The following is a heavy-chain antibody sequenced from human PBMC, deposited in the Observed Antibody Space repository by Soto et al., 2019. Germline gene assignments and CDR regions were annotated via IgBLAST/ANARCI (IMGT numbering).Heavy chain of an antibody. CDR2: MSGNGGRI. D-gene: IGHD2-21*02. J-gene: IGHJ4*02. CDR3: VKDPVSGGSGGAWFDY. CDR1: GFTFSNYA. V-gene: IGHV3-23*01. Sequence: EVQLLESGGGLVQPGGSLRLSCAVSGFTFSNYAMTWVRQAPGKGLEWVSLMSGNGGRIVYADSVKGRFTISRDNSKNTLYLQMNRLSLEDTAVYYCVKDPVSGGSGGAWFDYWGQETLVTVSS.